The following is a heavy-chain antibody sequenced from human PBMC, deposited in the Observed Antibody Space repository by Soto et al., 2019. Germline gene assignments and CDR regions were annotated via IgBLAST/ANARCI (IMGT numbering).Heavy chain of an antibody. CDR3: ARDFWSGYYNWFDP. Sequence: ESLPLSCTVAGGSVRSGSYYWSWIRQPPGKGLEWIGYIYYSGSTNYNPSLKSRVTISVDTSKNQFSLKLSSVTAADTAGYYCARDFWSGYYNWFDPWGQGTLVTVSS. CDR2: IYYSGST. V-gene: IGHV4-61*01. CDR1: GGSVRSGSYY. D-gene: IGHD3-3*01. J-gene: IGHJ5*02.